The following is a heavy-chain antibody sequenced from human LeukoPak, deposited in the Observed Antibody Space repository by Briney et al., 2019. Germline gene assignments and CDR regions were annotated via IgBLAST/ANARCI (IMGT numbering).Heavy chain of an antibody. J-gene: IGHJ6*03. CDR1: GFTFDDYG. CDR3: ARDGGSATRYNYYYYYMDV. CDR2: INWNGGST. Sequence: GGSLRLSCAASGFTFDDYGMSWVRQAPGKGLEWVSGINWNGGSTGYADSVKGRFTISRDNAKNSLYLQMNSLRAEDTALYYCARDGGSATRYNYYYYYMDVWGKGTTVTVSS. V-gene: IGHV3-20*04. D-gene: IGHD1-26*01.